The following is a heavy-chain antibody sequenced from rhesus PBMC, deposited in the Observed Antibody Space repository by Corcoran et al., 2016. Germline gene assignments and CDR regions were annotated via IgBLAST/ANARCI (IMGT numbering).Heavy chain of an antibody. CDR1: GGSISSDH. D-gene: IGHD5-42*01. J-gene: IGHJ4*01. Sequence: QLQLQESGPGLVKPSETLSLTCAVSGGSISSDHWRWIRQPPGKGLEWIGRISGSGGNTDYNPSLKSRVTISIATSKNQFSLRLRSVTAADTAVYYCARTTELGIPFDYWGAGVLVTVSS. V-gene: IGHV4-173*01. CDR3: ARTTELGIPFDY. CDR2: ISGSGGNT.